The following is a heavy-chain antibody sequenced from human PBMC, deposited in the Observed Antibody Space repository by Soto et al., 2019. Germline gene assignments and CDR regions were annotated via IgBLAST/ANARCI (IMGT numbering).Heavy chain of an antibody. CDR1: GFTFSSYA. Sequence: EVQLLESGGGLVQPGGSLRLSCAASGFTFSSYAMSWVRQAPGKGLERVSAISGSGGSTYYAVSVKGRFTISRDNPKNTLYLQMTSLRAEDTAVYYCAKDSCFDPWGQGTLVTVSS. V-gene: IGHV3-23*01. J-gene: IGHJ5*02. CDR3: AKDSCFDP. CDR2: ISGSGGST.